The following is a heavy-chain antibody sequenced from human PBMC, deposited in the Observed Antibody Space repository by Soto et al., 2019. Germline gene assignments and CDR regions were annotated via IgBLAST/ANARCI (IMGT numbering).Heavy chain of an antibody. J-gene: IGHJ4*02. CDR2: IDEYGSTI. D-gene: IGHD3-10*01. Sequence: EVQLVESGGGLVQPGGSLRLSCAASGFTFSSYWMHWVRQVPGKVLLWVSRIDEYGSTINYADSVRGRFTIYRDNARNTLSRETNSLRAQETALYFCIRVIGGKGAYWGPGTLGSFSS. CDR1: GFTFSSYW. V-gene: IGHV3-74*01. CDR3: IRVIGGKGAY.